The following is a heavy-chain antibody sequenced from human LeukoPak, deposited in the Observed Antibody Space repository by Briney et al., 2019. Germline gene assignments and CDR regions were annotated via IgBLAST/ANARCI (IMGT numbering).Heavy chain of an antibody. CDR3: ARGDYSNYYGGNWFDP. CDR2: IYYSGSA. V-gene: IGHV4-59*01. CDR1: GGSISSYY. Sequence: SETLSLTCTVSGGSISSYYWSWIRQPPGKGLEWIGYIYYSGSANYNPSLKSRVTISVDTSKNQFSLKLSSVTAADTAVYYCARGDYSNYYGGNWFDPWGQGTLVTVSS. D-gene: IGHD4-11*01. J-gene: IGHJ5*02.